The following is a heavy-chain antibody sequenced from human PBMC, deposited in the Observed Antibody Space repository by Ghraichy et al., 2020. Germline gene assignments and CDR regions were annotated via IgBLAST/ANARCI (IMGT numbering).Heavy chain of an antibody. J-gene: IGHJ4*02. Sequence: GGSLRLSCSASGFTFSNSAMNWVRQAPGKGLACVSTLSSSADCTYYADSVKGRFTISRDNSRNTLSLQMSSLRPEDTAVYFCVKCPRWELLPSHFDYWGQGTMFTVSS. V-gene: IGHV3-64D*06. CDR3: VKCPRWELLPSHFDY. D-gene: IGHD1-26*01. CDR2: LSSSADCT. CDR1: GFTFSNSA.